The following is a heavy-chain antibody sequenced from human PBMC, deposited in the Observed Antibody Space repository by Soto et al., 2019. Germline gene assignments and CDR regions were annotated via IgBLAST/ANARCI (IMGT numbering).Heavy chain of an antibody. CDR3: AKARVVRGSETYYYGMDV. Sequence: GGSLRLSCAASGFTFDDYTMHWVRQAPGKGLEWVSLISWDGGSTYYADSVKGRFTISRDKSKNSLYLQMNSLRTEDTALYYCAKARVVRGSETYYYGMDVWGQGTTVTVSS. CDR2: ISWDGGST. J-gene: IGHJ6*02. CDR1: GFTFDDYT. V-gene: IGHV3-43*01. D-gene: IGHD3-10*01.